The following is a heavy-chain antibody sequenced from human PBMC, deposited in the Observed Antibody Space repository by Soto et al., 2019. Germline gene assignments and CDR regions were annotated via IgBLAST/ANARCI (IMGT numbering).Heavy chain of an antibody. V-gene: IGHV4-39*01. CDR3: ARHRLQWLVYFDY. J-gene: IGHJ4*02. CDR1: GGSITTLNNY. Sequence: LLLQESGPGLVKPSETLSLSCSVAGGSITTLNNYWGWVRQPPGKGLEWIGSISARGTTFYNASLESRLSISLETSKNQFFLRLKSVTAADTALHFCARHRLQWLVYFDYWGQGIQVTFS. D-gene: IGHD6-19*01. CDR2: ISARGTT.